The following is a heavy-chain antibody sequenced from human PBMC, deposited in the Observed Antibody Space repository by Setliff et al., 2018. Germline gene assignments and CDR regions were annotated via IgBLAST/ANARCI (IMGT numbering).Heavy chain of an antibody. D-gene: IGHD1-26*01. CDR2: IQKSGST. J-gene: IGHJ4*02. Sequence: SETLSLTCNVSGVSISSYYWSWIRQPPGKGLESIGYIQKSGSTNYNPSLMSRVSISVDTSKNQFSLKLRSVTAADTAVYYCASTPRRGLDIRTRVGAFDSWGQGTLVTVSS. V-gene: IGHV4-59*01. CDR3: ASTPRRGLDIRTRVGAFDS. CDR1: GVSISSYY.